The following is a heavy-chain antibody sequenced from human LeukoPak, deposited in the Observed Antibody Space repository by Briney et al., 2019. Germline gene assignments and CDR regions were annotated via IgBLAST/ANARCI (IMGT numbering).Heavy chain of an antibody. Sequence: PSETLSLTCTVSGGSISSSSYYWGWIRPPPGKGLEWIGSIYYSGSTYYNPSLKSRVTISVDTSKNQFSLKLSSVTAAHTAVYYCAREIHYYDSSGSGVYYGMDVWGQGTTVTVSS. J-gene: IGHJ6*02. CDR2: IYYSGST. CDR1: GGSISSSSYY. V-gene: IGHV4-39*07. D-gene: IGHD3-22*01. CDR3: AREIHYYDSSGSGVYYGMDV.